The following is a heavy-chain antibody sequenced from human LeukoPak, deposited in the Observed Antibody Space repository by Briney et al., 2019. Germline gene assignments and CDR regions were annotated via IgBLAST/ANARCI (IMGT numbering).Heavy chain of an antibody. CDR1: GGSIRSSYYY. Sequence: PSETLSLTCTVSGGSIRSSYYYWGWIRQPPGKGLEWIGYIYYSGSTNYNPSLKSRVTISVDTSKNQFSLKLSSVTAADTAVYYCARGTAPSGHCFDYWGQGTLVTVSS. CDR3: ARGTAPSGHCFDY. J-gene: IGHJ4*02. V-gene: IGHV4-61*05. D-gene: IGHD6-13*01. CDR2: IYYSGST.